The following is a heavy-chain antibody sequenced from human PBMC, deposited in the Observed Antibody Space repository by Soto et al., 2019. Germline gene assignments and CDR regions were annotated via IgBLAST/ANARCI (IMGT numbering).Heavy chain of an antibody. CDR2: IRGSDGST. CDR3: AKDVNYDMLAGYYYY. Sequence: GGSLRLSCEASGFTVSSYGMTWVRQAPGKGLEWVSTIRGSDGSTYYADSVKGRFTISRDNSKNTLYLQMNSLRAEDTAVYYCAKDVNYDMLAGYYYYWGQGTLVTVS. V-gene: IGHV3-23*01. D-gene: IGHD3-9*01. CDR1: GFTVSSYG. J-gene: IGHJ4*02.